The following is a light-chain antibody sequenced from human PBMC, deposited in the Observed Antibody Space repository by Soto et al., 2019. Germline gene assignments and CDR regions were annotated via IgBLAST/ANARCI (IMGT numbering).Light chain of an antibody. CDR2: KAS. CDR1: QSINSW. CDR3: QQYSSYSRT. J-gene: IGKJ1*01. Sequence: DIQMTQSPSTLPASVGDRVTITCRASQSINSWLAWYQQKPGKAPKLLIYKASSLESGVPSRFSGSGSGTEFTLNISSLQPDDFATCYCQQYSSYSRTFGQGTKVEI. V-gene: IGKV1-5*03.